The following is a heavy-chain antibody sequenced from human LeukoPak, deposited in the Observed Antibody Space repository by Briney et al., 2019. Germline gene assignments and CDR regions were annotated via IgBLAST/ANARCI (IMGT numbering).Heavy chain of an antibody. CDR1: GFSFSSYG. CDR2: ISYDGSDK. V-gene: IGHV3-30*19. CDR3: ARARPSMWIDY. D-gene: IGHD5-12*01. Sequence: GGSLRLSCAGSGFSFSSYGMHWVRQAPGKGLEWVAVISYDGSDKFYADSVKGRFTISRDSSKNTLYLQMNSLRPEDTAVYYCARARPSMWIDYWGQGTLVTVSS. J-gene: IGHJ4*02.